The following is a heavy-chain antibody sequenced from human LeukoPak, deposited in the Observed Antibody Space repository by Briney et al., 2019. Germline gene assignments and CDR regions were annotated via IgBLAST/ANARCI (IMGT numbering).Heavy chain of an antibody. V-gene: IGHV3-66*01. CDR2: VYSGDRT. J-gene: IGHJ4*02. D-gene: IGHD1-26*01. CDR1: GFTVNSNY. Sequence: GGSLRLSCAASGFTVNSNYMSWVRQALGKGLEWVSVVYSGDRTYYADSVKGRFTISRDDSTNTLYLLMNSLRAEDTAVYYCARGYLIDYWGQGTLVTVSS. CDR3: ARGYLIDY.